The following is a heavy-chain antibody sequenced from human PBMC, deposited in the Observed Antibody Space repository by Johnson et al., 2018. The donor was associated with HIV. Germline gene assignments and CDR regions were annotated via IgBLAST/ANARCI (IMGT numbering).Heavy chain of an antibody. Sequence: QVQLVESGGGVVQPGRSLRLSCAASAFTFSSYALHWVRQAPGKGLAWVAVMSSDGSLTYFADSVQGRFTISRDNSKNTLYLQMNSLRAEDTAVYYCAKERRQSRAFDIWGQGTMVTVSS. J-gene: IGHJ3*02. CDR1: AFTFSSYA. CDR3: AKERRQSRAFDI. CDR2: MSSDGSLT. D-gene: IGHD6-19*01. V-gene: IGHV3-30*04.